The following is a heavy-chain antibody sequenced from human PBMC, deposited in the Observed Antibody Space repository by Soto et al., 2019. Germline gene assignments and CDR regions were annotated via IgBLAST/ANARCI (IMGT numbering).Heavy chain of an antibody. CDR3: ARDLVPEPDNGGYYP. J-gene: IGHJ5*02. D-gene: IGHD2-8*01. CDR1: GFTFSSYE. V-gene: IGHV3-48*03. Sequence: GGSLRLSCAASGFTFSSYEMNWVRQDPGKGLEWVSYISSSGSTIYYADSVKGRFTISRDNAKNSVYLQMNSLRGEDTDVYYFARDLVPEPDNGGYYPCVQRTLGTVSS. CDR2: ISSSGSTI.